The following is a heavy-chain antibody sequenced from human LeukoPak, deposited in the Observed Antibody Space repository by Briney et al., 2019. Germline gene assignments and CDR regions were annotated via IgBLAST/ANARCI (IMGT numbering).Heavy chain of an antibody. D-gene: IGHD3-22*01. J-gene: IGHJ5*02. V-gene: IGHV4-61*01. CDR2: IYYSGST. CDR1: GGSFSSSSYY. CDR3: ARAPEVYDSTSYGGGWLDP. Sequence: PSETLSLTCTVSGGSFSSSSYYWSWIRQPPGKGLEWIGYIYYSGSTNYNPSLKSRVTISVDTSKNQFSLKLSSVTAADTAVYYCARAPEVYDSTSYGGGWLDPWGQGIRVTVSS.